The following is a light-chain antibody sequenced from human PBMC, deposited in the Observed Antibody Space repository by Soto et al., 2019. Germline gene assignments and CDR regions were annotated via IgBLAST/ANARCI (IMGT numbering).Light chain of an antibody. CDR1: SGDVGSYNP. CDR3: CSYAGNSEV. V-gene: IGLV2-23*02. Sequence: QSVLTQPASVSGSPGQSITIPCTGTSGDVGSYNPVSWHQQHPGKAPKLLIYEVTERPSGVSNRFSGSKSGNTASLTISGLQPDDEADYYCCSYAGNSEVFGTGTKVTVL. CDR2: EVT. J-gene: IGLJ1*01.